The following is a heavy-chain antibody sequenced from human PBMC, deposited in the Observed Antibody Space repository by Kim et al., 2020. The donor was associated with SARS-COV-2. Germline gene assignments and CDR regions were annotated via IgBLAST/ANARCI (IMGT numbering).Heavy chain of an antibody. V-gene: IGHV4-31*03. D-gene: IGHD6-13*01. Sequence: SETLSLTCTVSGGSISSGGYYWSWIRQHPGKGLEWIGYIYYSGSTYYNPSLKSRVTISVDTSKNQFSLKLSSVTAADTAVYYCAREGAAAGLDYWGQGTLVTVSS. CDR3: AREGAAAGLDY. J-gene: IGHJ4*02. CDR2: IYYSGST. CDR1: GGSISSGGYY.